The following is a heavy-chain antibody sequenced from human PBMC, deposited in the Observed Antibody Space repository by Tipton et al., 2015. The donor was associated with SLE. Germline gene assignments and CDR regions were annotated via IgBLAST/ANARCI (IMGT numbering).Heavy chain of an antibody. V-gene: IGHV4-34*09. Sequence: LRLSCAVYGGSFSGYYWSWIRQPPGKGLEWIGYIYYSGSTYYNPSLKSRVTISVDTSKNQFSLKLSSVTAADTAVYYCARGSDSWGQGTLVTVSS. CDR1: GGSFSGYY. CDR3: ARGSDS. D-gene: IGHD3-22*01. CDR2: IYYSGST. J-gene: IGHJ4*02.